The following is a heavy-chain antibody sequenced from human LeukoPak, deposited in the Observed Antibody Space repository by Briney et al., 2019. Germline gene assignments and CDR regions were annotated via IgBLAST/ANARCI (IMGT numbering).Heavy chain of an antibody. V-gene: IGHV4-4*02. J-gene: IGHJ4*02. D-gene: IGHD3-22*01. CDR1: GGSISSSNW. CDR2: IYHSGST. Sequence: SETLSLTCAVSGGSISSSNWWSWVRQPPGKGLEWIGEIYHSGSTNYNPSLKSRVTISVDKSKNQFSLKLSSVTAADTAVYYCVYYYDSSGYYSNWGQGTLVTVSS. CDR3: VYYYDSSGYYSN.